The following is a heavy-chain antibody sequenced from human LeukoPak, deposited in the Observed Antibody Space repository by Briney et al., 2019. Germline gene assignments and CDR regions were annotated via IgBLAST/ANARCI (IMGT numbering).Heavy chain of an antibody. J-gene: IGHJ4*02. Sequence: SVKVSCKASGGTFSSYAISWVRQAPGQGLEWMGGIIPIFGTANSAQKFQGRVTITADESTSTAYMELSSLRSEDTAVYYCARVGYYYDSSGSYLYWGQGTLVTASS. CDR1: GGTFSSYA. D-gene: IGHD3-22*01. V-gene: IGHV1-69*13. CDR3: ARVGYYYDSSGSYLY. CDR2: IIPIFGTA.